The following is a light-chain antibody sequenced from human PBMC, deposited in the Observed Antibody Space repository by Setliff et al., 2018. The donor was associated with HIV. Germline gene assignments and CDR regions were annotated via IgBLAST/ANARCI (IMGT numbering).Light chain of an antibody. J-gene: IGLJ1*01. CDR3: SSYTSSGTPYV. CDR2: DVS. Sequence: QSALTQPASVSGSPGQSITISCTGTSSDVGTYNYVSWYQQHPGKAPKLMISDVSNCPSGVSNRFSGSKSGNTASLTISRLQAEDEADYYCSSYTSSGTPYVFGTGTKVTVL. CDR1: SSDVGTYNY. V-gene: IGLV2-14*03.